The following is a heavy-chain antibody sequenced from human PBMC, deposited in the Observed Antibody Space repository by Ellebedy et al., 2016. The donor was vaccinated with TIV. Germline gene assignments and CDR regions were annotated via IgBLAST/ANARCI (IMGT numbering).Heavy chain of an antibody. Sequence: GESLKISXAASGFTFSSYWIHWVRQAPGKGLVWVSRINSDGSSTSYADSVKGRFTISRDNAKNTPYLQMNSLRAEDTAVYYCATVQGAGAKDYYFDYWGQGTLVTVSS. CDR1: GFTFSSYW. J-gene: IGHJ4*02. D-gene: IGHD6-25*01. V-gene: IGHV3-74*01. CDR3: ATVQGAGAKDYYFDY. CDR2: INSDGSST.